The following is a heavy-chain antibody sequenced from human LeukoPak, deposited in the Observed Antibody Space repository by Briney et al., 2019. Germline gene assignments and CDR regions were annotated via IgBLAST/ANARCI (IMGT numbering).Heavy chain of an antibody. CDR1: GFTFSDYE. CDR2: ISSSRSTI. V-gene: IGHV3-48*03. D-gene: IGHD4-17*01. J-gene: IGHJ4*02. CDR3: ARGTDYGDYSFDY. Sequence: GGSLRLSCAASGFTFSDYEMNWVRQAPGKGLEWVSYISSSRSTIYYADSVKGRFTISRDNAKNSLYLQMNSLRAEDTAVYYCARGTDYGDYSFDYWGQGTLVTVSS.